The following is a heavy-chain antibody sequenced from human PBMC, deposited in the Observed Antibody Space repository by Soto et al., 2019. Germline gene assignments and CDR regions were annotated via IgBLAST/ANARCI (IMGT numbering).Heavy chain of an antibody. CDR2: ISGSGATT. CDR3: RKDLDARGGVPLNPANWFDP. Sequence: GGSLRLSCAASGFTFDSYAMNWVRQAPGKGLEWVSGISGSGATTYYADSVRGRFTISRDNSKNTLYLQMNSLRAQDTAVYYCRKDLDARGGVPLNPANWFDPSGQGNLVTVSS. J-gene: IGHJ5*02. CDR1: GFTFDSYA. V-gene: IGHV3-23*01. D-gene: IGHD3-3*01.